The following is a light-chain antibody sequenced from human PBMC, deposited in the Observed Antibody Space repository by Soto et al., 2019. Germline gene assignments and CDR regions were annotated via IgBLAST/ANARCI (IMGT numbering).Light chain of an antibody. CDR2: KAS. Sequence: IQIAQSPSTLSASVGDRVTITCRASQSISSWLAWYQQKPGKAPKLLIYKASSLESGVPSRFSGSGSGTEFTLTISSLQPDDFATYYCQQYNSYPVGFGQGTKVDIK. CDR1: QSISSW. CDR3: QQYNSYPVG. J-gene: IGKJ1*01. V-gene: IGKV1-5*03.